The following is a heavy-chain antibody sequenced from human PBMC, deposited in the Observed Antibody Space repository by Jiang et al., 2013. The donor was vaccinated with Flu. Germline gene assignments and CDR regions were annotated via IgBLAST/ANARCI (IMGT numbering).Heavy chain of an antibody. V-gene: IGHV4-34*01. J-gene: IGHJ4*02. Sequence: TLSSPALSMWVRSVVTTGAGSASPQGRGVEWIGEINHSGSTNYNRTLKSRVTISVDTSKNQFSLKLSSVTAADTAVYYCARGLLLPQTDLPGYFDYWGQGTLVTVSS. D-gene: IGHD3-3*01. CDR1: WVRSVVTT. CDR2: INHSGST. CDR3: ARGLLLPQTDLPGYFDY.